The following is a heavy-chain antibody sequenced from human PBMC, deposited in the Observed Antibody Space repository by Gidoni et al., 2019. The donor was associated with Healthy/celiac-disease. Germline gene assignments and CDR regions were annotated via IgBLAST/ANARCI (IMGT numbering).Heavy chain of an antibody. V-gene: IGHV3-30*18. CDR2: ISYDGSNK. CDR3: AKIAPYYYDSSGYYGDFDY. CDR1: GFPFSSYG. Sequence: QVQLVESGGGVVQPGRSLRLSCAASGFPFSSYGMNWVRQAPGKGLEWVAVISYDGSNKYYADSVKGRFTISRDKSKNTLYLQMNSLRAEDTAVYYCAKIAPYYYDSSGYYGDFDYWGQGTLVTVSS. D-gene: IGHD3-22*01. J-gene: IGHJ4*02.